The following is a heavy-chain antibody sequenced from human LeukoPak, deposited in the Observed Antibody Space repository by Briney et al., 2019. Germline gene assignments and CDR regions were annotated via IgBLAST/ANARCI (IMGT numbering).Heavy chain of an antibody. J-gene: IGHJ4*01. V-gene: IGHV1-46*01. Sequence: ASVKVSCKASGGAFRSNAISWVRQAPGQGLEWMGIISPNNGSKSYAQKFQGRVTMTRDVSTSTVYMELSSLRSEDTAVYYCARTASAGTLGGVDGYWGQGTLVTASS. CDR1: GGAFRSNA. CDR3: ARTASAGTLGGVDGY. CDR2: ISPNNGSK. D-gene: IGHD6-19*01.